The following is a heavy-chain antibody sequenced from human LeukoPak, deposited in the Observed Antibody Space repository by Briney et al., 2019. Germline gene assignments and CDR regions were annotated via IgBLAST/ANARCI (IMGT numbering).Heavy chain of an antibody. J-gene: IGHJ6*03. V-gene: IGHV1-18*01. CDR3: AGTAPGTPRTAPRGYSYYTDV. Sequence: ASVKVSCKASGYTFTNYGISWVRQAPGQGLEWMGWISAYNGNTNYAQKFQGRVTVPTDTSTTTAHMEVRGLRSDDTAVYYCAGTAPGTPRTAPRGYSYYTDVSGKGNTVTASS. CDR1: GYTFTNYG. CDR2: ISAYNGNT. D-gene: IGHD1-14*01.